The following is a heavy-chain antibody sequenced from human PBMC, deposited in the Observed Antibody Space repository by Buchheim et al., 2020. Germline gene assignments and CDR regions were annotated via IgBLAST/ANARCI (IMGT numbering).Heavy chain of an antibody. CDR2: IWYDGSNK. Sequence: QVQLVESGGGVVQPGRSLRLSCAASGFTFSSYGMHWVRQAPGKGLEWVAVIWYDGSNKYYADSVKGRFTISRDNSKKTLYLQMNSLRAEDTAVYYCARGYPMYYDYVWGSYYDYWGQGTL. J-gene: IGHJ4*02. CDR1: GFTFSSYG. V-gene: IGHV3-33*01. D-gene: IGHD3-16*01. CDR3: ARGYPMYYDYVWGSYYDY.